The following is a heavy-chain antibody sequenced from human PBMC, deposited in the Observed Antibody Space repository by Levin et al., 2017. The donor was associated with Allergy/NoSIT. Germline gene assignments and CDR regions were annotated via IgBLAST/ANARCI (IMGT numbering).Heavy chain of an antibody. D-gene: IGHD6-19*01. J-gene: IGHJ5*02. V-gene: IGHV3-49*03. CDR3: SRPIAVAYMHFDP. Sequence: SCSASGFNFADYATSWFRQPPGKGLEWVGFIRSEAHGGTSEFAASVKGSFTFSRDESKSIAYLQMNSLKTEDTAVYYCSRPIAVAYMHFDPWGQGTLVTVSS. CDR1: GFNFADYA. CDR2: IRSEAHGGTS.